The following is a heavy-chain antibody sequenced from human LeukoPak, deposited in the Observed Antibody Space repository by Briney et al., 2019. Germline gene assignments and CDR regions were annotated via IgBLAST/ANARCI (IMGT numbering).Heavy chain of an antibody. D-gene: IGHD2-8*01. Sequence: SETLSLTCAVYGGSFSGYYWSWIRQLPGKGLEWIGEINHSGSTNYNPSLKSRVTISVDTSKNQFSLKLSSVTAADTAVYYCARRMGYFDYWGQGTLVTVSS. V-gene: IGHV4-34*01. CDR1: GGSFSGYY. CDR3: ARRMGYFDY. CDR2: INHSGST. J-gene: IGHJ4*02.